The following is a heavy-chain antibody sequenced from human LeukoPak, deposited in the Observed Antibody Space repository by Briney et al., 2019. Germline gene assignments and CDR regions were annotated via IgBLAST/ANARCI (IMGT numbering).Heavy chain of an antibody. CDR2: ISSSSSYI. CDR3: AKVVPGIAVAGTLDY. D-gene: IGHD6-19*01. V-gene: IGHV3-21*04. CDR1: GLTFSSYS. J-gene: IGHJ4*02. Sequence: GGSLRLSCAASGLTFSSYSMNWVRQAPGKGLEWVSSISSSSSYIYYADSVKGRFTISRDNAKNSLYLQMNSLRAEDTAVYYCAKVVPGIAVAGTLDYWGQGTLVTVSS.